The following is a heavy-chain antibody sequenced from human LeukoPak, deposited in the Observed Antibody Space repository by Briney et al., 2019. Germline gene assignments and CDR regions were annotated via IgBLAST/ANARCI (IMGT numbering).Heavy chain of an antibody. CDR3: ARGQTENYYGSGGPNAFEI. D-gene: IGHD3-10*01. CDR2: MNPNNGNK. CDR1: GYSFSNYD. V-gene: IGHV1-8*03. Sequence: SVKVSCKASGYSFSNYDINWVRQATGQGLEWMGWMNPNNGNKGYAQKFQGRVTITTDTSISAAYMELSSLRSEDTAVYYCARGQTENYYGSGGPNAFEIWGQGTMVTVSS. J-gene: IGHJ3*02.